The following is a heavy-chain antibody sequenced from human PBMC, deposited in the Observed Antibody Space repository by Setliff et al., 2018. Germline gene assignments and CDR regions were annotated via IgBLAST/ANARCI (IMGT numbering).Heavy chain of an antibody. CDR1: GFTFSSYA. D-gene: IGHD5-18*01. Sequence: GGSLRLSCAASGFTFSSYAMTWVRQAPGKGLEWVSGISGYGSRTYYADSVKGRSTISRDNSQNTMYLQMNSLRAEDTAVYYCARAADSYGPPRSYMDVWGKGTTVTVSS. J-gene: IGHJ6*03. CDR3: ARAADSYGPPRSYMDV. V-gene: IGHV3-23*01. CDR2: ISGYGSRT.